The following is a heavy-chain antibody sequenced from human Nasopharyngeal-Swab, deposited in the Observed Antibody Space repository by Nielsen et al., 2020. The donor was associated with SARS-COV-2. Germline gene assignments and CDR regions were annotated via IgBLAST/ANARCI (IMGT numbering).Heavy chain of an antibody. CDR1: GFTFSGSA. V-gene: IGHV3-73*01. D-gene: IGHD3-10*01. Sequence: GGSLRLSWAASGFTFSGSAMHWVRQASGKGLEWVGRIRSKANSYATAYAASVKGRFTISRDDSKNTAYLQMNSLKTEDTAVYYCTGGVTMVRHWGQGTLVTVSS. J-gene: IGHJ4*02. CDR3: TGGVTMVRH. CDR2: IRSKANSYAT.